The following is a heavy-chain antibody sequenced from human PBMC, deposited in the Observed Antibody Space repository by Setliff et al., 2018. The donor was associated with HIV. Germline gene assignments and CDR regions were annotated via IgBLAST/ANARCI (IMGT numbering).Heavy chain of an antibody. CDR1: GFIFDTYA. D-gene: IGHD6-19*01. J-gene: IGHJ4*02. CDR3: ARSSGWYYFDR. V-gene: IGHV3-30*04. CDR2: TSYDGGDK. Sequence: TGESLKISCAASGFIFDTYAMHWVRQAPGKGLEWVAVTSYDGGDKYYADSVKGRFTISRDNSVNTLFLQIISLRVEDTAVYYCARSSGWYYFDRWGQGTLVTVSS.